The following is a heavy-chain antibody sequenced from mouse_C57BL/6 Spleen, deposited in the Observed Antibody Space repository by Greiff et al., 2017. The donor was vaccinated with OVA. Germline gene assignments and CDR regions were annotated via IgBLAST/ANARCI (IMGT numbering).Heavy chain of an antibody. CDR3: ALYYYGSSNYYAMDY. CDR1: GYTFTSYW. D-gene: IGHD1-1*01. V-gene: IGHV1-59*01. CDR2: IDPSDSYT. J-gene: IGHJ4*01. Sequence: QVQLQQSGAELVRPGTSVTLSCKASGYTFTSYWMHWVKQRPGQGLEWIGVIDPSDSYTNYNQKFKGKATLTVDTSSSTAYMQLSSLTSEDSAVYYCALYYYGSSNYYAMDYWGQGTSVTVSS.